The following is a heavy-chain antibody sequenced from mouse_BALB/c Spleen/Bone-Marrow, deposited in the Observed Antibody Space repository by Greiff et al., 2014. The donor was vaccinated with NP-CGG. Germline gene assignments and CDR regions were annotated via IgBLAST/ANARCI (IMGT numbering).Heavy chain of an antibody. V-gene: IGHV1-18*01. CDR3: VRGWGLTGPEDY. CDR2: IHNNNGGI. J-gene: IGHJ2*01. Sequence: VQLQQSGPELVRPGASVRIPCKASGYTFTDFNIDWVKQSHGKSLEWIGDIHNNNGGIFSNQKFKGKATLTIDKSSNTACMELRSLTTEDTAVYYCVRGWGLTGPEDYWGQGTTLTVSS. CDR1: GYTFTDFN. D-gene: IGHD4-1*01.